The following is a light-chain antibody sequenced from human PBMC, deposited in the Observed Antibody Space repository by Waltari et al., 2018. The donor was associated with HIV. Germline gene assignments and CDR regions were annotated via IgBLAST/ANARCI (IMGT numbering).Light chain of an antibody. CDR1: NIGSKR. CDR2: DDS. V-gene: IGLV3-21*02. J-gene: IGLJ1*01. CDR3: QVWDSSSDHYV. Sequence: SYVLTQSPSVSVAPGQTARIICGGNNIGSKRVHWYQQMPGQAPVLVVYDDSDRPSGIPERFSGSNSGNTATLTISRVEAGDEADYYCQVWDSSSDHYVFGTGTKVTVL.